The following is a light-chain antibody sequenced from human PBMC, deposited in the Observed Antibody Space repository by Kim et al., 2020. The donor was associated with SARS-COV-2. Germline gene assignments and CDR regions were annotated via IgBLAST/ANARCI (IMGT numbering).Light chain of an antibody. V-gene: IGKV3-15*01. J-gene: IGKJ1*01. CDR2: DAS. CDR1: QSVSNN. CDR3: QQYSKWRT. Sequence: ERGRKKEGERVSVSPGERATLSGRASQSVSNNLAWYQQKPGQAPRLLMYDASTRATGIPARFSGSGSGTEFTLTISSLQSEDFAVYYCQQYSKWRTFGQGTKVDIK.